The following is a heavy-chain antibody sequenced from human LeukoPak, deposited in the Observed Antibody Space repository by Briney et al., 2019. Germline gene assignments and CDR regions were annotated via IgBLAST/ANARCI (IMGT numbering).Heavy chain of an antibody. Sequence: ASVKVSCKASGYTFTSYDIHWVRQATGQGLEWMGWMNPNSGNTGYAQKFQGRVTMTRNTSISTAYMELSSLRSEDTAVYYCARGSIIAANPVDPWGQGTLATVSS. CDR1: GYTFTSYD. J-gene: IGHJ5*02. CDR3: ARGSIIAANPVDP. CDR2: MNPNSGNT. V-gene: IGHV1-8*01. D-gene: IGHD6-13*01.